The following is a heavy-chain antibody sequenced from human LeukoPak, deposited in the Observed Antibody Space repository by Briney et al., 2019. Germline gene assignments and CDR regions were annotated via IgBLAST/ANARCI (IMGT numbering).Heavy chain of an antibody. CDR2: IYYSGST. V-gene: IGHV4-39*01. D-gene: IGHD2-21*02. J-gene: IGHJ4*02. Sequence: SETLSLTCTVSGGSISSSSYYWGWIRQPPGKGLEWIGSIYYSGSTYYNPSLKSRVTISVDTSKNQFSLKLSSVTAEDTAVYYCARLGVTFDYWGQGTLVTVSS. CDR1: GGSISSSSYY. CDR3: ARLGVTFDY.